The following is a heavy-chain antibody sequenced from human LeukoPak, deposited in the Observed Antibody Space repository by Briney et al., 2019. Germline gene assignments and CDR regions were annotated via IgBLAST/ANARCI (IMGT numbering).Heavy chain of an antibody. J-gene: IGHJ4*02. Sequence: PGGSLRLSCAASGFTFSSNYMSWVRQAPGKGLEWVSVIYSGGSTYYADSVKGRFTISRDNSKNTLYLQMNSLRAEDTAVYYCARIQLNYYGSGSFKNWGQGSLVTVSS. D-gene: IGHD3-10*01. CDR1: GFTFSSNY. V-gene: IGHV3-53*01. CDR2: IYSGGST. CDR3: ARIQLNYYGSGSFKN.